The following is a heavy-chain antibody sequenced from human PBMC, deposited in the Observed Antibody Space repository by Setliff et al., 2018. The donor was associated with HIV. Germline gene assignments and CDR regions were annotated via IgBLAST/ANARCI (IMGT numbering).Heavy chain of an antibody. CDR1: GFNFATAW. D-gene: IGHD3-10*01. J-gene: IGHJ4*02. CDR2: IRGEADGGET. CDR3: AKDMASHGYYFDY. V-gene: IGHV3-15*05. Sequence: GGSLRLSCEASGFNFATAWMNWVRRAPGKGLEWVARIRGEADGGETEYAAPVKGRFTISRDNSKNSLYLQMNSLRAEDTALYYCAKDMASHGYYFDYWGQGTLVTVSS.